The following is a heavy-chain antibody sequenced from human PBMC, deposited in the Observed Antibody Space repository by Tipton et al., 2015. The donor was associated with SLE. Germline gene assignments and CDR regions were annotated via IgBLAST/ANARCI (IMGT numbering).Heavy chain of an antibody. CDR3: ARGWDYDSWSGYAGY. D-gene: IGHD3-3*01. V-gene: IGHV4-34*01. Sequence: TLSLTCAVYGGSFSGYYWSWIRQPPGKGLEWIGEVNHSGGTNYNSSLKSRVTIFVDTSKNQFSLKLSSVTAADTAMYYCARGWDYDSWSGYAGYWGQGTLVTVSS. CDR1: GGSFSGYY. CDR2: VNHSGGT. J-gene: IGHJ4*02.